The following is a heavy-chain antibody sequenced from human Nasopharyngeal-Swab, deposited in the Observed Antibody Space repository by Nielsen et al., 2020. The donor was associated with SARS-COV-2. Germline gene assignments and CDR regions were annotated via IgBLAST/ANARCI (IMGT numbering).Heavy chain of an antibody. CDR1: GYTFTSCA. D-gene: IGHD3-3*01. Sequence: ASVKVSCKASGYTFTSCAMHWVRQAPGQRLEWMGWINAGNGNTKYSQKFQGRVTITRDTSASTAYMELSSLRSEDTAVYYCARGLGIFGFPRGGMDVWGQGTTVTVSS. J-gene: IGHJ6*02. CDR2: INAGNGNT. V-gene: IGHV1-3*01. CDR3: ARGLGIFGFPRGGMDV.